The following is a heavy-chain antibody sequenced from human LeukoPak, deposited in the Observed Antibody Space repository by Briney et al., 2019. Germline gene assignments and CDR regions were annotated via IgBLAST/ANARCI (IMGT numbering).Heavy chain of an antibody. CDR1: GGSISSSSYY. V-gene: IGHV4-39*07. Sequence: SETLSLTCTVSGGSISSSSYYWGWIRQPPGKGLEWIGSIYYSGSTYYNPSLKSRVTISVDTSKNQFSLKLSSVTAADTAVYCCARTDYYDSSGSTGRYAFDIWGQGTMVTVSS. CDR2: IYYSGST. J-gene: IGHJ3*02. D-gene: IGHD3-22*01. CDR3: ARTDYYDSSGSTGRYAFDI.